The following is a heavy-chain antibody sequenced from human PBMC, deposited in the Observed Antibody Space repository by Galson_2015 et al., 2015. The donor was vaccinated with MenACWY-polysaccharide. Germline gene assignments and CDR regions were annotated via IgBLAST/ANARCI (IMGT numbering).Heavy chain of an antibody. D-gene: IGHD2-2*01. Sequence: SLRLSCAASGFTFSSYAMHWVRQAPGKGLEWVAITSYDESNKYYSDSVKGRFTISRDNSENTLYLQMNSLRAEDTAVYYCARTYCDRTTCYGLDVWGQGTTVTVSS. V-gene: IGHV3-30-3*01. J-gene: IGHJ6*02. CDR3: ARTYCDRTTCYGLDV. CDR1: GFTFSSYA. CDR2: TSYDESNK.